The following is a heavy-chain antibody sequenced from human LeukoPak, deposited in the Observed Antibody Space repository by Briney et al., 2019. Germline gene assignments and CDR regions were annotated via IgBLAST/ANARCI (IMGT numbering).Heavy chain of an antibody. J-gene: IGHJ1*01. V-gene: IGHV4-34*01. CDR3: ARGSPFRPLYYYDSSGYFQH. Sequence: SETLSLTCAVYGGSFSGYYWSWIRQPPGKGLEWIGEINHSGSTNYNPSLESRVTISVDTSKNQFSLKLSSVTAADTAVYYCARGSPFRPLYYYDSSGYFQHWGQGTLVTVSS. D-gene: IGHD3-22*01. CDR2: INHSGST. CDR1: GGSFSGYY.